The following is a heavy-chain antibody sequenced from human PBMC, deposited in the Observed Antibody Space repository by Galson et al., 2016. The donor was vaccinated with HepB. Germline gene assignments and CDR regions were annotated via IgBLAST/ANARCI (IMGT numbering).Heavy chain of an antibody. J-gene: IGHJ4*02. CDR2: LYGGGAT. CDR1: GVIVSDTY. D-gene: IGHD3-10*01. CDR3: AKTGFSILRGDQYYFDS. Sequence: SLRLSCAASGVIVSDTYMSWVRQSPGKGLEWVAVLYGGGATYYPDSVKGRFSISRDDSKNTLFLQMDGLRADDTAVYFCAKTGFSILRGDQYYFDSWGQGALVTVSS. V-gene: IGHV3-53*01.